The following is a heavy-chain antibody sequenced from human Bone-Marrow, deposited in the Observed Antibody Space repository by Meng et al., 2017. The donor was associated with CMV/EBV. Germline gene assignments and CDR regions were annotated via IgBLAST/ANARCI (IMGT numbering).Heavy chain of an antibody. J-gene: IGHJ4*02. Sequence: GGSLRLSCAASGFTFSDYEMNWVRQAPGRGLEWVSYISDRGGSTYYADSVKGRFTISRDNSKNTLYLQMNSLRAEDTAVYYCAQRYVAAAGEHDYWGQGTLVTVSS. V-gene: IGHV3-48*01. D-gene: IGHD6-13*01. CDR2: ISDRGGST. CDR1: GFTFSDYE. CDR3: AQRYVAAAGEHDY.